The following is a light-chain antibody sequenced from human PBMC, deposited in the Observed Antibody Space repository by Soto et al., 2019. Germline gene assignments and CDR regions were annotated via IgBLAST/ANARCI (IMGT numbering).Light chain of an antibody. CDR1: QGIGTW. CDR3: QQSYTTPRT. V-gene: IGKV1-12*01. Sequence: DIQMNQSPSSVSASVGDAVTITCRASQGIGTWLAWYQQKPGQAPKLLIYGASRLQSGVPSRFSGSGSGTEFTLTISSLQPDDFATYYCQQSYTTPRTFGQGTKVDIK. J-gene: IGKJ1*01. CDR2: GAS.